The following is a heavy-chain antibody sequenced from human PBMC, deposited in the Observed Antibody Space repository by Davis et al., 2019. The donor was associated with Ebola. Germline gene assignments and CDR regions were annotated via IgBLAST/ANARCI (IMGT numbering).Heavy chain of an antibody. Sequence: GGSLRLSCAASGFVFRNYVMSWVRQAPGKGLEWVSTLGTSADTYYADSVKGRFTISRDNSKNTLYLQMNGLRVEDTAIYYCAKDTSNIWFDIWGQGTKVTVSS. D-gene: IGHD1-26*01. CDR3: AKDTSNIWFDI. J-gene: IGHJ3*02. V-gene: IGHV3-23*01. CDR2: LGTSADT. CDR1: GFVFRNYV.